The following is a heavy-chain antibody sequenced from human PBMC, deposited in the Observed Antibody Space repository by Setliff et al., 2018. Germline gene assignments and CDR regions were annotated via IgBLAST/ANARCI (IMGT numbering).Heavy chain of an antibody. V-gene: IGHV3-73*01. CDR2: IRSKANSYAT. CDR3: ARAHIAAAGTLDAFDI. J-gene: IGHJ3*02. D-gene: IGHD6-13*01. Sequence: GESLKISCAASGFTFSSYWMSWVRQAPGKGLEWVGRIRSKANSYATAYAASVKGRFTISRDDSKNTAYLQMNSLKTEDTAMYYCARAHIAAAGTLDAFDIWGQGTMVTVSS. CDR1: GFTFSSYW.